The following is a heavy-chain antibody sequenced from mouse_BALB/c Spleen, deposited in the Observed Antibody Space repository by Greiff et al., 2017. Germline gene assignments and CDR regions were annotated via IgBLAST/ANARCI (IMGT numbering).Heavy chain of an antibody. V-gene: IGHV1-54*03. Sequence: VQLQQSGAELVRPGTSVKVSCKASGYAFTNYLIEWVKQRPGQGLEWIGVINPGSGGTNYNEKFKGKATLTADKSSSTAYMQLSSLTSDDSAVYFCAREDRYDTYAMDYWGQGTSVTVSS. CDR3: AREDRYDTYAMDY. J-gene: IGHJ4*01. CDR1: GYAFTNYL. D-gene: IGHD2-14*01. CDR2: INPGSGGT.